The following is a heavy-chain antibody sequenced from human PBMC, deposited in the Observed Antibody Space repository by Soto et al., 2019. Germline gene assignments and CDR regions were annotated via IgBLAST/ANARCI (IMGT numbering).Heavy chain of an antibody. D-gene: IGHD3-10*01. CDR3: AREKLTNWFDP. Sequence: SETLSLTCTVSGGSISSYYWSWIRQPPGKGLEWIGYIYYSGSTNYNPSLKSRVTISVDTSKNQFSLKLSSVTAADTAVYYCAREKLTNWFDPWGQGTLVTVSS. J-gene: IGHJ5*02. CDR1: GGSISSYY. V-gene: IGHV4-59*01. CDR2: IYYSGST.